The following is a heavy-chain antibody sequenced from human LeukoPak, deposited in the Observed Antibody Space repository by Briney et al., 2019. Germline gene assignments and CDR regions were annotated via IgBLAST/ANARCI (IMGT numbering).Heavy chain of an antibody. J-gene: IGHJ4*02. D-gene: IGHD5-18*01. CDR1: GVTVSNNY. CDR3: ARGKYTAVFDY. CDR2: IYTSGNT. Sequence: RGSLRLSCAASGVTVSNNYMSWVRQAPGKGLEWVSVIYTSGNTHYADSVEGRFTISRDNSKNTLYLQMNSLRVEDTAVYYCARGKYTAVFDYWGQGTLVIV. V-gene: IGHV3-53*01.